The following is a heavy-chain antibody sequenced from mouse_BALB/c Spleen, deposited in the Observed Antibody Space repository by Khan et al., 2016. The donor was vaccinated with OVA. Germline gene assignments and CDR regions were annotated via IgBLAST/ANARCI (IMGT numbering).Heavy chain of an antibody. J-gene: IGHJ3*01. CDR3: ARPSYYGNPWFTY. D-gene: IGHD2-10*01. CDR2: ISGTGIYT. V-gene: IGHV5-9*02. Sequence: EVALVESGGGLVKPGGSLKLSCAPSGFAFSSYDMSWVRQTPEKRLEWVATISGTGIYTFYPDSVKGRFTISRDNARNTLYLQMSSLRSEDTALYYCARPSYYGNPWFTYWGQGTLVTVSA. CDR1: GFAFSSYD.